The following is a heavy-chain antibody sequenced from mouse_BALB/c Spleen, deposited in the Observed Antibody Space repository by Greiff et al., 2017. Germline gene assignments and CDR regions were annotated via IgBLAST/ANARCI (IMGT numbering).Heavy chain of an antibody. CDR1: GFTFSSYT. CDR3: AIRYYFDY. V-gene: IGHV5-12-2*01. J-gene: IGHJ2*01. CDR2: ISNGGGST. Sequence: EVMLVESGGGLVQPGGSLKLSCAASGFTFSSYTMSWVRQTPEKRLEWVAYISNGGGSTYYPDTVKGRFTISRDNAKNTLYLQMSSLKSEDTAMYYCAIRYYFDYRGQGTTLTVSS.